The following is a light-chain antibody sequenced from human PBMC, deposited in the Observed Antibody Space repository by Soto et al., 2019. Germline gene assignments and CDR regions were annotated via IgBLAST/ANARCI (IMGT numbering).Light chain of an antibody. CDR2: GTS. J-gene: IGKJ2*01. Sequence: IVLTQSPDTLSLSPGERATLSCRAGRSVNSIYLAWYQQKPGQAPRLLIYGTSNRATAIPDRFSGSGSGTDVTLTISRMESEDLAVYYCQHYGGTPYTFGQGTTLEIK. CDR1: RSVNSIY. CDR3: QHYGGTPYT. V-gene: IGKV3-20*01.